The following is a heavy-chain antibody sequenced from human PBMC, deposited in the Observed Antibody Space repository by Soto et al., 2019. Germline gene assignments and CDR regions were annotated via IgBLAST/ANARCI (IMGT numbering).Heavy chain of an antibody. CDR1: GFTFSNAW. V-gene: IGHV3-15*01. Sequence: PGGSLRLSCAASGFTFSNAWMSWVRQAPGKGLEWVGRIKSKTDGGTTDYAAPVKGRFTISRDDSKNTLYLQMNSLKTEDTAVYYCTTGWYYYDSSGYVRNYFDYWGQGTLVTVSS. CDR3: TTGWYYYDSSGYVRNYFDY. J-gene: IGHJ4*02. CDR2: IKSKTDGGTT. D-gene: IGHD3-22*01.